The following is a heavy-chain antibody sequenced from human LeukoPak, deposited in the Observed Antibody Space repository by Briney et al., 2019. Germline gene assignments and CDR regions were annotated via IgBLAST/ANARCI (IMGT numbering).Heavy chain of an antibody. J-gene: IGHJ4*02. V-gene: IGHV1-69*13. CDR3: ARDSGGVDSGLDY. CDR1: GGTFSSYA. Sequence: SVNVSCKASGGTFSSYAISWVRQAPGQGVDWMGGIIPIFGTANYAQKFQGRVTITADESTSTAYMELSSLRSEDTAVYYCARDSGGVDSGLDYWGQGTLVTVSS. D-gene: IGHD3-10*01. CDR2: IIPIFGTA.